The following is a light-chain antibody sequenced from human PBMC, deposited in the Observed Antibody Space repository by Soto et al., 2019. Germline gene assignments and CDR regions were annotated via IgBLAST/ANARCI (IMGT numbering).Light chain of an antibody. CDR3: QQYGNSPRT. CDR2: GAS. V-gene: IGKV3-20*01. J-gene: IGKJ2*01. Sequence: EIVLTQSPGTLSLSPGERATLSCRASQSVSNNYLAWYQQKPGQAPRRLIYGASSRATGIPDRFSGSGSGTDFTLTISRLEPEDFAVYYCQQYGNSPRTFGQGTKLVIK. CDR1: QSVSNNY.